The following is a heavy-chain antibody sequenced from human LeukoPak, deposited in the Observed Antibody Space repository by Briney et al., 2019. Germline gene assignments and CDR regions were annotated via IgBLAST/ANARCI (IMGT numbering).Heavy chain of an antibody. CDR1: GGSISSGGYS. CDR2: IYYSGST. V-gene: IGHV4-30-2*03. J-gene: IGHJ4*02. D-gene: IGHD2-2*01. CDR3: ATIRGYCSSTSCFLYFDY. Sequence: SQTLSLTCAVSGGSISSGGYSWSWIRQPPGKGLEWIGSIYYSGSTYYNPSLKSRVTISVDTSKNQFSLKLSSVTAADTAVYYCATIRGYCSSTSCFLYFDYWGQGTLVTVSS.